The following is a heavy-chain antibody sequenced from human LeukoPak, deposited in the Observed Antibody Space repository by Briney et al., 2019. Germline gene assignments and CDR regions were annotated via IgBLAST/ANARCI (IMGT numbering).Heavy chain of an antibody. V-gene: IGHV3-72*01. J-gene: IGHJ4*02. D-gene: IGHD3-22*01. CDR1: GFTFSSYS. CDR3: CRYDSSGYPDY. CDR2: TRNKANSYTT. Sequence: GGSLRLSCAASGFTFSSYSMNWVRQAPGKGLEWVGRTRNKANSYTTEYAASVKGRFTISRDDSKNSLYLQMNSLKTEDTAVYYCCRYDSSGYPDYWGQGTLVTVSS.